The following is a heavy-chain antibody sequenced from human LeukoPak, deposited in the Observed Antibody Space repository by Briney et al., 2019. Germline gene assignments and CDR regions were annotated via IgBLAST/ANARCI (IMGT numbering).Heavy chain of an antibody. CDR3: ARAGLEYLLYSYYYEVDV. CDR2: INPSGGST. CDR1: GYTFTSYD. J-gene: IGHJ6*04. Sequence: ASVKVSCKASGYTFTSYDISWVRQAPGQGLEWMGLINPSGGSTSYVQKFQGRVTMTRDMSTSTAYMELSRLRSEDTAVYYCARAGLEYLLYSYYYEVDVWGKGTTAIVTS. V-gene: IGHV1-46*01. D-gene: IGHD3-3*01.